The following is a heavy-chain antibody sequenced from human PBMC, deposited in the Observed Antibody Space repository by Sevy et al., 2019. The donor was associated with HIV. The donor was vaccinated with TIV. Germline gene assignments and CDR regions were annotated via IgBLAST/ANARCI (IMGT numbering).Heavy chain of an antibody. CDR2: IYYSGST. D-gene: IGHD2-2*01. CDR1: GGSISSSSYY. J-gene: IGHJ4*02. Sequence: SESLSLTCTVSGGSISSSSYYWGWIRQPPGKGLEWIAIIYYSGSTYDNPSLKSRVSIFIDTSKNQFSLKLSPVTAADTALYYCARLSLSRGVPTGSYYFDYWGQGTLVTVSS. CDR3: ARLSLSRGVPTGSYYFDY. V-gene: IGHV4-39*01.